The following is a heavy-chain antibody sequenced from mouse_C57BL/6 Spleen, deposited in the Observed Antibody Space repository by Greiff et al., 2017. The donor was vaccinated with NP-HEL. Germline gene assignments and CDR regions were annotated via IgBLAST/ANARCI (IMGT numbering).Heavy chain of an antibody. CDR3: ARGGAQATDYYAMDY. J-gene: IGHJ4*01. CDR1: GYTFTSYW. D-gene: IGHD3-2*02. Sequence: QVQLQQPGAELVMPGASVKLSCKASGYTFTSYWMHWVKQRPGQGLEWIGEIDPSDSYTNSNQKFKGKSTLTVDKSSSTAYMQLSSLTSEDSAVYYCARGGAQATDYYAMDYWGQGTSVTVSS. V-gene: IGHV1-69*01. CDR2: IDPSDSYT.